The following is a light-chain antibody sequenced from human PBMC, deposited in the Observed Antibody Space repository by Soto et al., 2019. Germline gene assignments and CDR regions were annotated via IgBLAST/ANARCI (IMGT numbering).Light chain of an antibody. V-gene: IGKV1-39*01. Sequence: DIQMTQSPSSLSASVGDRVTITCRASQTINNFLNWYQQKPGKAPNLLIHGASTLQSGVPSRFTGSGSGTYFTLTISRLQPEDFATYYCQQHFHTPPAFGQGTRLEIK. CDR3: QQHFHTPPA. CDR2: GAS. CDR1: QTINNF. J-gene: IGKJ5*01.